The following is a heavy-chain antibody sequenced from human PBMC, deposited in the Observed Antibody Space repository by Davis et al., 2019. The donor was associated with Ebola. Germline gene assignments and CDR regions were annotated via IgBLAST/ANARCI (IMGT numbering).Heavy chain of an antibody. D-gene: IGHD1-26*01. CDR2: INPHNGNT. CDR1: GYTFTSYG. J-gene: IGHJ4*02. V-gene: IGHV1-18*04. Sequence: ASVKVSCKASGYTFTSYGITWVRQAPGQGLEWMGWINPHNGNTNYAQNVQGRVTMTTDTSTSTAYMEVGSLRSDDTAVYYCATGWGELLGDYWGQGTLVTVSS. CDR3: ATGWGELLGDY.